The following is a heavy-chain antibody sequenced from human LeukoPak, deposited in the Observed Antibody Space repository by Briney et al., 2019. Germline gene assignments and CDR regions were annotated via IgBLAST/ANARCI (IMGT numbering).Heavy chain of an antibody. V-gene: IGHV3-30*18. CDR2: ISYDGSNK. J-gene: IGHJ4*02. D-gene: IGHD3-16*02. Sequence: GRSLRLSCAASGFTFSSYGMHWVRQALGKGLEWVAVISYDGSNKYYADSVKGRFTISRDNSKNTLYLQMNSLRAEDTAVYYCAKDLGSYLDYWGQGTLVTVSS. CDR3: AKDLGSYLDY. CDR1: GFTFSSYG.